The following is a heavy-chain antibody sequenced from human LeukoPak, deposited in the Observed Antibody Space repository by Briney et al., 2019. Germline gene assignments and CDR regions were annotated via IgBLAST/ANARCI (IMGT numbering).Heavy chain of an antibody. Sequence: GGSLRLSCAASGFSLDDYAMHWVRQAPGKGLDWMAVISYDGVNKYYADSVKGRFTVTRDNSKNTLYLQMNSLRAEDTALYYCARVHNTDPPFDHWGQGTLVTVSS. V-gene: IGHV3-30*04. D-gene: IGHD1-14*01. CDR2: ISYDGVNK. J-gene: IGHJ4*02. CDR3: ARVHNTDPPFDH. CDR1: GFSLDDYA.